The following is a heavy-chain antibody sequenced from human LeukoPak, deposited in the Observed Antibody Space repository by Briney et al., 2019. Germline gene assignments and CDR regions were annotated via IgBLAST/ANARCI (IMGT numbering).Heavy chain of an antibody. CDR3: ARTHFITMIVVGTFDY. V-gene: IGHV4-59*12. CDR1: GGSISSYY. J-gene: IGHJ4*02. D-gene: IGHD3-22*01. CDR2: IYYSGST. Sequence: SETLSLTCTVSGGSISSYYWSWVRQPPGKGLEWIGRIYYSGSTYYNPSLKSRVTISVDTSKNQFSLKLSSVTAADTAVYYCARTHFITMIVVGTFDYWGQGTLVTVSS.